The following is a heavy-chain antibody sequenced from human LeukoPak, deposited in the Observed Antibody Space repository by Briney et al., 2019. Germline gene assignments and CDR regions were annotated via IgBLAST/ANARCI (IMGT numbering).Heavy chain of an antibody. CDR3: ARVGHLYYDSSGYIDY. V-gene: IGHV1-2*02. CDR1: GYTFTGYY. J-gene: IGHJ4*02. Sequence: ASVKVSCKASGYTFTGYYMHWVRQAPGQRLEWMGWINPNSGGTNYAQKFQGRVTMTRDTSISTAYMELSRLRSDDTAVYYCARVGHLYYDSSGYIDYWGQGTLVTVSS. D-gene: IGHD3-22*01. CDR2: INPNSGGT.